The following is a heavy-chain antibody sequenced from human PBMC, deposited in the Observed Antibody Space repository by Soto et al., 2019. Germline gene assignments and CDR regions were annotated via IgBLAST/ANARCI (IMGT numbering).Heavy chain of an antibody. V-gene: IGHV4-31*03. CDR3: ARVGASGYEGEEAFEI. CDR1: GGSISSGGYY. J-gene: IGHJ3*02. CDR2: IYYSGST. Sequence: QVQLQESGPGLVKPSQTLSLTCTVSGGSISSGGYYWSWIRQHPGKGLEWIGYIYYSGSTYYNPSLKSRVTISVDTSKNQFSLKLSSVTAADTAVYYCARVGASGYEGEEAFEIWGQGTMVTVSS. D-gene: IGHD5-12*01.